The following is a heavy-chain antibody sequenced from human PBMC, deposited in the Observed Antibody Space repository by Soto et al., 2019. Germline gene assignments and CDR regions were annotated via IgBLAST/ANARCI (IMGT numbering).Heavy chain of an antibody. CDR1: GFTFSDYY. J-gene: IGHJ3*01. CDR2: IGIGSSTK. D-gene: IGHD3-22*01. CDR3: ARDQLYYNDISGRPLNAFDV. V-gene: IGHV3-11*04. Sequence: RRLSCAASGFTFSDYYMSWIRQAPGKGLEWVSYIGIGSSTKYYADSVKGRFTISRDNAKNSLYLQMNSLRAEDTAVYYCARDQLYYNDISGRPLNAFDVWGQGTMVTVSS.